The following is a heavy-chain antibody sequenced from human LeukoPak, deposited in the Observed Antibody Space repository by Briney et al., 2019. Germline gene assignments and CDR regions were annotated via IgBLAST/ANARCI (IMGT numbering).Heavy chain of an antibody. CDR2: ISSSSGYT. J-gene: IGHJ3*02. CDR3: AKSPYRFNALDI. Sequence: GGSLRLSCAASGFTFSSYSMNWVRQAPGKGLEWVSSISSSSGYTFYADSVKGRFTMSRDNSKNTVCLQMNSLRVEDTALYYCAKSPYRFNALDIWGQGTIATVSS. D-gene: IGHD2-21*01. CDR1: GFTFSSYS. V-gene: IGHV3-21*04.